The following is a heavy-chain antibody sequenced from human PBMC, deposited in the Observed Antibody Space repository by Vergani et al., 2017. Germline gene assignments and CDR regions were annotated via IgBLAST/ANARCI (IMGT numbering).Heavy chain of an antibody. J-gene: IGHJ4*02. Sequence: QVQLVQSGAEVKKPGASVKVSCKASGYTFTSYYMHWVRQAPGQGLEWMGIINPSGGSTSYAQKFQGRVTMTRDTSTSTVYMELSSVTAADTAVYYCARDHKSGGEFPYWGQGTLVTVSS. CDR2: INPSGGST. D-gene: IGHD3-16*01. V-gene: IGHV1-46*01. CDR1: GYTFTSYY. CDR3: ARDHKSGGEFPY.